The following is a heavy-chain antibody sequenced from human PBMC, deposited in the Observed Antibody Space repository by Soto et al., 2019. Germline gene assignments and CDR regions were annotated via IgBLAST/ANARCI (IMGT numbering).Heavy chain of an antibody. V-gene: IGHV4-31*03. J-gene: IGHJ5*02. CDR3: ARYSSYNWFDP. CDR1: GGSISSGGYY. Sequence: SETLSLTCTVSGGSISSGGYYWIWIRQHPGKGLEWIGYIYYSGSTYYNPSLKSRVTISVDTSKNQFSLKLSSVTAADTAVYYCARYSSYNWFDPWGQGTLVTVS. CDR2: IYYSGST. D-gene: IGHD4-4*01.